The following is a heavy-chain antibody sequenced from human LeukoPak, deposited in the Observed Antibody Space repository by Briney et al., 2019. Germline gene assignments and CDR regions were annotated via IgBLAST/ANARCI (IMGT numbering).Heavy chain of an antibody. CDR2: IIPIFGTA. CDR1: GYTFTSYG. V-gene: IGHV1-69*06. D-gene: IGHD3-22*01. Sequence: GASVKVSCKASGYTFTSYGISWVRQAPGQGLEWMGGIIPIFGTANYAQKFQGRVTITADKSTSTAYMELSSLRSEDTAVYYCARHDSSGYEPTYYYYMDVWGKGTTVTVSS. J-gene: IGHJ6*03. CDR3: ARHDSSGYEPTYYYYMDV.